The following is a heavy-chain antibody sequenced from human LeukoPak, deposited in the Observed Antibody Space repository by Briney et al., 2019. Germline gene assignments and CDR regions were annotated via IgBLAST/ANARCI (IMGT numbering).Heavy chain of an antibody. V-gene: IGHV3-48*01. CDR2: ISSSSSTI. D-gene: IGHD5-12*01. Sequence: GGSLRLSCAASGFIFGGYVMNWVRQAPGKGLEWVSYISSSSSTIYYADSVKGRFTISRDNAKNSLYLQMNSLRAEDTAVYYCARDVAYWGQGTLVTVSS. CDR3: ARDVAY. J-gene: IGHJ4*02. CDR1: GFIFGGYV.